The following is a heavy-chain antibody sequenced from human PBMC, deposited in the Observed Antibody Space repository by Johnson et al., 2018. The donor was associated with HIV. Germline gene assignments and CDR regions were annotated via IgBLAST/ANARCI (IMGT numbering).Heavy chain of an antibody. D-gene: IGHD2-21*01. CDR1: GFTFTSFA. V-gene: IGHV3-30*14. Sequence: HVQLVESGGGVVQPGRSLRLSCAASGFTFTSFAMHWVRQAPGKGLEWVAFISYDGSNKYYADSVKGRFTISRDNAKNTLYLQMNSLRAEDTAVYYCARPVSPWSAYDAFDMWGQGTMVTVSS. CDR3: ARPVSPWSAYDAFDM. J-gene: IGHJ3*02. CDR2: ISYDGSNK.